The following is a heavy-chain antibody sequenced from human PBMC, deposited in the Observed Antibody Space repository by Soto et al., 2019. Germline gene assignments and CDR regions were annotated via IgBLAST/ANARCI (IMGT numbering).Heavy chain of an antibody. CDR2: ISYDGSNK. D-gene: IGHD3-3*01. CDR1: GFTFSSYG. V-gene: IGHV3-30*18. Sequence: QVQLVESGGGVDQPGRSLRLSCAASGFTFSSYGMHWVRQAPGKGLEWVAVISYDGSNKYYTDSVKGRFTISRDNSKNTLYLQMNSLRGEDTALYYCAKDSRLRFLNGMDVWGQGTTVTVSS. J-gene: IGHJ6*02. CDR3: AKDSRLRFLNGMDV.